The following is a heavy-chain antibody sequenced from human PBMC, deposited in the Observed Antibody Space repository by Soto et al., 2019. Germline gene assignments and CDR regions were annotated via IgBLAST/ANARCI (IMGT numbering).Heavy chain of an antibody. D-gene: IGHD2-15*01. CDR3: ASRGVVAATGDY. Sequence: SETLSLTCTVSGGSISSSSYYWGWIRQPPGKGLEWIGSIYYSGSTYYNPSLKGRVTISVDTSKNQFSLKLSSVTAADTAVYYCASRGVVAATGDYWGQGTLVTVPQ. CDR1: GGSISSSSYY. CDR2: IYYSGST. J-gene: IGHJ4*02. V-gene: IGHV4-39*01.